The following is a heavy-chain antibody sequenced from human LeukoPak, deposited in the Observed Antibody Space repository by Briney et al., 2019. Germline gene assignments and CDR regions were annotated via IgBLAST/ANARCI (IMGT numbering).Heavy chain of an antibody. D-gene: IGHD3-10*01. CDR1: GFTFSSYE. CDR2: ISSSGSTI. Sequence: GGSLRLSCAASGFTFSSYEMNWVRQAPGKGLEWVSYISSSGSTIYYADSVKGRSTISRDNAKNSLYLQMNCLRAEDTAVYYCARAAITMVWGVSDYWGQGTLVTVSS. CDR3: ARAAITMVWGVSDY. V-gene: IGHV3-48*03. J-gene: IGHJ4*02.